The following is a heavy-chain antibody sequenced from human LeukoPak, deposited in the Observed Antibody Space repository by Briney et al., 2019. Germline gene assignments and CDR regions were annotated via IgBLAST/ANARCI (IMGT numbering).Heavy chain of an antibody. D-gene: IGHD3-22*01. CDR2: IYYSGST. CDR3: ASTYYYDSSGYFPFDY. J-gene: IGHJ4*02. CDR1: GGSISSYY. Sequence: SETLSLTCTVSGGSISSYYWSWIRQPPGKGLEWIGYIYYSGSTNYNPSLKSRVTISVDTSKNQFSLKLSSVTAADTAVYYCASTYYYDSSGYFPFDYWGQGTLVTASS. V-gene: IGHV4-59*08.